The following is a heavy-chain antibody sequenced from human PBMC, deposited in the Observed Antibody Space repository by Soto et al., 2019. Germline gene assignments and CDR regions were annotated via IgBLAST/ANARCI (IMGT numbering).Heavy chain of an antibody. Sequence: PSQTLSLTCAISGDSVSSNSAAWNWIRQSPSRGLEWLGRTYYRSKWYNDYAVSVKSRITINPDTSKNQFSLQLNSVTPEDTAVYYCARDTSQIAVAGTSSYFDYWGQGILVTVCS. D-gene: IGHD6-19*01. CDR3: ARDTSQIAVAGTSSYFDY. CDR2: TYYRSKWYN. CDR1: GDSVSSNSAA. J-gene: IGHJ4*02. V-gene: IGHV6-1*01.